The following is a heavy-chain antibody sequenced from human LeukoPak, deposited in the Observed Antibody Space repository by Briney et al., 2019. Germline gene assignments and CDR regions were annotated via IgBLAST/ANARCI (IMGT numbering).Heavy chain of an antibody. D-gene: IGHD2-21*01. V-gene: IGHV4-39*01. CDR2: ISYGGST. CDR1: GGSISSNSNY. J-gene: IGHJ4*02. Sequence: SGTLSLTCTVSGGSISSNSNYWACIRQPPGRGLEWTGSISYGGSTYYSPSLESRVTISVDTSKNQFSLRLSSVTAADTAVYYCARQALWFFDHWGQGTLVTVSS. CDR3: ARQALWFFDH.